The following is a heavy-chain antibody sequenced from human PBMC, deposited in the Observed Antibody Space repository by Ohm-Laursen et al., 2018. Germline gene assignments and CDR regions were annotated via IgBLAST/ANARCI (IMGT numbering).Heavy chain of an antibody. D-gene: IGHD3-22*01. CDR3: AGQSPSRNYYDDSGYYGPFDF. J-gene: IGHJ4*01. CDR2: VYYSGST. V-gene: IGHV4-59*08. CDR1: GGSISSFY. Sequence: TLSLTWTVSGGSISSFYWSWIRQPPGKGLEWIGHVYYSGSTNYSPSVKSRITISVDGSKCQFSLKLSSVTAADTAVYYCAGQSPSRNYYDDSGYYGPFDFWGQGTLVTVSS.